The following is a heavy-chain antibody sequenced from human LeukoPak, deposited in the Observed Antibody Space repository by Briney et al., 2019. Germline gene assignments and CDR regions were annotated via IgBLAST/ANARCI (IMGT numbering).Heavy chain of an antibody. CDR2: ISHSGRTI. D-gene: IGHD6-13*01. CDR1: GFTFSNYE. Sequence: PGGSLRLSCAASGFTFSNYELNWVRHAPGKGLELVSYISHSGRTIYSADSVNGRFTISRDNAKNSLYLQMNSLRAEDTAVYYCARGVGSSWSGWFDPWGQGTLVTVSS. V-gene: IGHV3-48*03. J-gene: IGHJ5*02. CDR3: ARGVGSSWSGWFDP.